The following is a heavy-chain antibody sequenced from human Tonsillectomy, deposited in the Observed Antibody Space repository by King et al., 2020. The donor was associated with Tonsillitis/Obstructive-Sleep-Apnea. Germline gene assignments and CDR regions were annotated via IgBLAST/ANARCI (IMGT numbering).Heavy chain of an antibody. J-gene: IGHJ4*02. Sequence: QLQESGPGLVKPSETLSLTCTVSGDSISSYYWSWIRQPPGKGLEWIGHIYYSGSTNYNPSLKSRVTISVDTSKNQFSLKLSSVTAADTAVYYCARRGYGSELYYWGQGTLVTVSS. D-gene: IGHD3-10*01. CDR3: ARRGYGSELYY. V-gene: IGHV4-59*08. CDR1: GDSISSYY. CDR2: IYYSGST.